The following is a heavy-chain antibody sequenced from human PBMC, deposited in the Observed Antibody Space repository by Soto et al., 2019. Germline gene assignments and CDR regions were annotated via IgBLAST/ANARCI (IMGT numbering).Heavy chain of an antibody. Sequence: GGSLRLSCAASGFTFSSYSMNWVRQAPGKGLEWVSSISSSSSYKYYADSVRGRFTISRDNAKNSLYLQMNSLRAEDTAVYYCARTPITMMVRGVIISAPVGFDPWGQGTLVTVSS. CDR2: ISSSSSYK. CDR1: GFTFSSYS. V-gene: IGHV3-21*01. D-gene: IGHD3-10*01. CDR3: ARTPITMMVRGVIISAPVGFDP. J-gene: IGHJ5*02.